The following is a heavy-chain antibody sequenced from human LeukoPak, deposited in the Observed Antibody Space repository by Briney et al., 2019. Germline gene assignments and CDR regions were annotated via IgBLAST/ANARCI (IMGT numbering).Heavy chain of an antibody. J-gene: IGHJ4*02. CDR2: IYYSGST. D-gene: IGHD5-12*01. CDR1: GGSISSYY. V-gene: IGHV4-59*01. Sequence: SETLSLTCTVSGGSISSYYWSWIRQPPGKGLEWIGYIYYSGSTNYNPSLKSRVTISVDTSKNQFSLKLSSVTAADTAVYYCAAERGGRDGYNYRFDYWGQGTLVTVSS. CDR3: AAERGGRDGYNYRFDY.